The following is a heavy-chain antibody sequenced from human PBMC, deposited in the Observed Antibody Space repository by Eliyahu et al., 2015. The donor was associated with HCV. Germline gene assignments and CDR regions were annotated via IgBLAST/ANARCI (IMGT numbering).Heavy chain of an antibody. CDR3: ARQGRYVVEGWFDP. J-gene: IGHJ5*02. D-gene: IGHD3-9*01. V-gene: IGHV4-39*01. Sequence: QMQLQESGPGLVKPSETLALTCTVSGGSIXXSSYYWAWIRQPPGKGLXWIGNIYYSGSTYYNPSLKSRVAIYVDTSNNQFSLRLSSVTAADTAVYYCARQGRYVVEGWFDPWGHGTLVTVSS. CDR2: IYYSGST. CDR1: GGSIXXSSYY.